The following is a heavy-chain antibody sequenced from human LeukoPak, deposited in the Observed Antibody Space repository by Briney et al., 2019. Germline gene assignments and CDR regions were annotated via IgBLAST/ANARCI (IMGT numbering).Heavy chain of an antibody. CDR2: ISTTSRNI. CDR1: GFTFRSYS. D-gene: IGHD3-9*01. J-gene: IGHJ4*02. Sequence: PGGSLRLSCTASGFTFRSYSMKWVRQAPGKGLEWISYISTTSRNINYADSVKGRFTISRDNAKNSLYLQMNSLRDDDTAVYYCARGADILTGYWTSDYWGQGTLVTVSS. CDR3: ARGADILTGYWTSDY. V-gene: IGHV3-48*02.